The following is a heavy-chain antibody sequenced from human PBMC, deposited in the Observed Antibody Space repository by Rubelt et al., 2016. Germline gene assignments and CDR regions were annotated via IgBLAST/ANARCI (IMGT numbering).Heavy chain of an antibody. D-gene: IGHD5-18*01. CDR1: GGSISSGNYY. V-gene: IGHV4-39*07. Sequence: QLQLQESGPGLVKPSETLSLTCSVSGGSISSGNYYWGWIRQPPGKGLEWIGDRNDSGSTNYNPSLKSRITISVDTFTNQFSLKLSSVTDADTAVYYCARGDNYGPQYDFWGQGTLVTVSS. J-gene: IGHJ4*02. CDR2: RNDSGST. CDR3: ARGDNYGPQYDF.